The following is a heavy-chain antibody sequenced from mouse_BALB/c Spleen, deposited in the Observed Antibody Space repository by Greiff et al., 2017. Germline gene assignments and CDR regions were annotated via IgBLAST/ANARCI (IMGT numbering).Heavy chain of an antibody. CDR2: ISSGSSTI. V-gene: IGHV5-17*02. D-gene: IGHD2-1*01. CDR3: ARHYYGNWYFDV. Sequence: EVQRVESGGGLVQPGGSRKLSCAASGFTFSSFGMHWVRQAPEKGLEWVAYISSGSSTIYYADTVKGRFTISRDNPKNTLFLQMTSLRSEDTAMYYCARHYYGNWYFDVWGAGTTVTVSS. J-gene: IGHJ1*01. CDR1: GFTFSSFG.